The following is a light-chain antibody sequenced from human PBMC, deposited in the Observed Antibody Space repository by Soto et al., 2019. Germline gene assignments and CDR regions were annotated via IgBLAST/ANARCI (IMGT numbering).Light chain of an antibody. J-gene: IGLJ1*01. Sequence: QSVLTQPPSVSGAPGQRVTISCTGSSSNIGAGYDVHWYQQLPGTAPKLLIYSNNQRPSGVPDRFSGSKSGTSASLAISGLQSEDEADYYCAAWDDSLNGNYVFGTGTKVTVL. CDR1: SSNIGAGYD. V-gene: IGLV1-40*01. CDR2: SNN. CDR3: AAWDDSLNGNYV.